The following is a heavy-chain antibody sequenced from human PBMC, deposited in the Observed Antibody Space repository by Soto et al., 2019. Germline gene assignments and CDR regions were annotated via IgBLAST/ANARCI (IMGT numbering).Heavy chain of an antibody. CDR2: MYPGGDI. D-gene: IGHD7-27*01. CDR3: VSRIPAWVFDY. Sequence: PGGSLRLCCLVSGFTVTTNYMGWVRQAPGRGLEWVSVMYPGGDIHYTDSVKGRFTISRDTSENTLSLHMYSLTAEDTAVYFCVSRIPAWVFDYWGQGTLVTVS. J-gene: IGHJ4*01. V-gene: IGHV3-53*01. CDR1: GFTVTTNY.